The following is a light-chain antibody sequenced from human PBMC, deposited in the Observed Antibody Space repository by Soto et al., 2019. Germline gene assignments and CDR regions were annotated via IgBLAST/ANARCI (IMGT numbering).Light chain of an antibody. J-gene: IGLJ2*01. CDR1: SNDIGAYNY. CDR3: SSYGASSTL. V-gene: IGLV2-14*03. Sequence: QSVLTQPASVSGSPGQSITIPCKGTSNDIGAYNYVSWYQQHPGKVPKLMIFDVSYRPSGISDRFSGSKSGNTASLTISGPQPEDEADYYCSSYGASSTLFGGGTKLTVL. CDR2: DVS.